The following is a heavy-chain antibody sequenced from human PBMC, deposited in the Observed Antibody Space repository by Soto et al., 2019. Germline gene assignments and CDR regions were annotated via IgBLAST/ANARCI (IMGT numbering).Heavy chain of an antibody. D-gene: IGHD2-2*01. CDR1: GGAFRNYI. V-gene: IGHV1-69*01. CDR3: ARGRVPAAGADAFDI. J-gene: IGHJ3*02. Sequence: QVQLVQSGAEVKKPGSSVKVSCKSSGGAFRNYIINWVRQAPGQGLEWMGGIIPMFATPTFAQQFQGRLTITATDSANTGNMELSSLRSEDTAIYYCARGRVPAAGADAFDIWGLGTMVTVSS. CDR2: IIPMFATP.